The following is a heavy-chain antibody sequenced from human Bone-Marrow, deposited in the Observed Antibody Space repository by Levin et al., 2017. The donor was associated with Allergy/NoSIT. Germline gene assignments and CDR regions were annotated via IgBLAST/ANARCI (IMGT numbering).Heavy chain of an antibody. D-gene: IGHD5-12*01. J-gene: IGHJ4*02. CDR3: ARVNGYDFVY. CDR2: IYYSGNT. V-gene: IGHV4-31*03. Sequence: SETLSLTCTVSGGSISGGGYYWSWIRQHPGKGLEWIGYIYYSGNTYYNPSLKSRVIISVVTSKNQLSLKLTSVTVAATAVYYCARVNGYDFVYWCQGTLLTVSS. CDR1: GGSISGGGYY.